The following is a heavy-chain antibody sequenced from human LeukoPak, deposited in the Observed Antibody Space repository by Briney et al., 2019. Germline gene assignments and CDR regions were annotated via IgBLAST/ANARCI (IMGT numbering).Heavy chain of an antibody. CDR2: ITSSGGNT. Sequence: GASLRLSCAASGFTFSNYSMSWVRQAPGKGLDWVSAITSSGGNTYYADSVKGRFTISRDNSKNTLYLQMNSLRAEDTAVYYCAKWGDYDVLTGYYVSDYWGQGALVTVSS. J-gene: IGHJ4*02. CDR3: AKWGDYDVLTGYYVSDY. V-gene: IGHV3-23*01. D-gene: IGHD3-9*01. CDR1: GFTFSNYS.